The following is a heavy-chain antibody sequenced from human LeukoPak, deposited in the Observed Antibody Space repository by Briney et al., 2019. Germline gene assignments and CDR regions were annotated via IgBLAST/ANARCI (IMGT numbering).Heavy chain of an antibody. CDR1: GETFIHNF. D-gene: IGHD6-19*01. CDR2: INHSGST. J-gene: IGHJ4*02. Sequence: PSETLSLTCAVYGETFIHNFWMWIRQPPGKGLEWIGQINHSGSTYYNPSLKSRVTILVDTSKNQFSLKLTSVTAADTAVYYCARAMPYFYGSIAVPGTIDYWGQGILVTVSS. V-gene: IGHV4-34*01. CDR3: ARAMPYFYGSIAVPGTIDY.